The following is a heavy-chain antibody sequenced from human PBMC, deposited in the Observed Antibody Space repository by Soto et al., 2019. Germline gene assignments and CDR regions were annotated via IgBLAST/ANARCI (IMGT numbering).Heavy chain of an antibody. D-gene: IGHD6-13*01. CDR2: ISSRTTYT. CDR1: GFGFSDYY. CDR3: AREGGAAGADY. V-gene: IGHV3-11*05. J-gene: IGHJ4*02. Sequence: QVQLVESGGGLVKPGGSLRLSCAASGFGFSDYYMSWIRQAPGKGLEWLSYISSRTTYTKYADSVKGRFTISRDNAKKSLYLQMDSLRAEDTGVYYCAREGGAAGADYWGQGTLVTVSS.